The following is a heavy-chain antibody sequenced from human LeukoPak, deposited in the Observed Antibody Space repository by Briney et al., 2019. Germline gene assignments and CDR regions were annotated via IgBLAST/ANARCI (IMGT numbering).Heavy chain of an antibody. V-gene: IGHV4-34*01. CDR2: INHSGST. J-gene: IGHJ6*02. Sequence: SETLSLTCTVYGGSFSGYYWSWIRQPPGKGLEWIGEINHSGSTNYNPSLKSRVTISVDTSKNQFSLKLSSVTAADTAVYYCARGIAVAPYLNYYYYGMDVWGQGTTVTVSS. D-gene: IGHD6-19*01. CDR1: GGSFSGYY. CDR3: ARGIAVAPYLNYYYYGMDV.